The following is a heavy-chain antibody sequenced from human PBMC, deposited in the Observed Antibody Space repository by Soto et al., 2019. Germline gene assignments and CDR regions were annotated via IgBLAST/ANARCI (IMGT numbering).Heavy chain of an antibody. CDR3: ARDLIVATILKTYYFDY. V-gene: IGHV3-21*01. CDR2: ISSSSSYI. J-gene: IGHJ4*02. Sequence: PGGSLRLSCAASGFTFSSYSMNWVRQAPGKGLEWVSSISSSSSYIYYADSVKGRFTISRDNAKNSLYLQMNSLRAEDTAVYYCARDLIVATILKTYYFDYWGQGTLVTVSS. D-gene: IGHD5-12*01. CDR1: GFTFSSYS.